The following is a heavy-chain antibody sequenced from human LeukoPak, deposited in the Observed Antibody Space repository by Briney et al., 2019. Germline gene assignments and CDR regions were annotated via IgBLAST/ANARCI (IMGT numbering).Heavy chain of an antibody. Sequence: SETLSLTCTVSGGSISSYYWSWIRQPPGKGLEGIGYIYYSGSTNYNPSLKSRVTISVDTSKNQFSLKLSSVTAADTAVYYCARRLTIFGVPDAFDIWGQGTMVTVSS. CDR3: ARRLTIFGVPDAFDI. CDR2: IYYSGST. D-gene: IGHD3-3*01. V-gene: IGHV4-59*08. J-gene: IGHJ3*02. CDR1: GGSISSYY.